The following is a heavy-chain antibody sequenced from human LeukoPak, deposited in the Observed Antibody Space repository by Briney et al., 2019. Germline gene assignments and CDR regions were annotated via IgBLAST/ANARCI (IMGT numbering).Heavy chain of an antibody. CDR2: IFPGDSDT. J-gene: IGHJ4*02. CDR3: ARPARPAITVAAYDY. Sequence: NLGESLKIYCKGSGYTFTNFWIGWVRQMPGEGLEWMGIIFPGDSDTRYSPSFQGQVTISVDKSIGTAYLQWNRLKASDTAMYYCARPARPAITVAAYDYWGQGTLVTVSS. CDR1: GYTFTNFW. D-gene: IGHD6-19*01. V-gene: IGHV5-51*01.